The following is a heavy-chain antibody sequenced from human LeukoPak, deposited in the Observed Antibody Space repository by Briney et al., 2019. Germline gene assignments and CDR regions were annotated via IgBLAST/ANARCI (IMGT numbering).Heavy chain of an antibody. J-gene: IGHJ4*02. Sequence: GGSLRLSCAASGFTFSSAWMTWVRQAPGKGLEWVATINDDGSDKYYVDSVKGRFTISRDNAKKPLWLQMNSLTVEDTAMYYCADLGSRDWGQGTLGTVSP. CDR1: GFTFSSAW. V-gene: IGHV3-7*01. CDR3: ADLGSRD. D-gene: IGHD3-16*01. CDR2: INDDGSDK.